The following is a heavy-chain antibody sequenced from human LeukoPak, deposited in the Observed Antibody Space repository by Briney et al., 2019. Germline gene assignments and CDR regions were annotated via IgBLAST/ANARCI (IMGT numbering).Heavy chain of an antibody. D-gene: IGHD2-21*01. Sequence: GGSLRLSCAASGFIFSSHWMHWVRQAPGKGLVWVSRINTNGAFTTYADSVKGRFTISRDNAKNTLHLQMNSLGDEDTAVYYCAKVGSLGVIPFDIWGQGTMVTVSS. CDR3: AKVGSLGVIPFDI. CDR2: INTNGAFT. V-gene: IGHV3-74*01. CDR1: GFIFSSHW. J-gene: IGHJ3*02.